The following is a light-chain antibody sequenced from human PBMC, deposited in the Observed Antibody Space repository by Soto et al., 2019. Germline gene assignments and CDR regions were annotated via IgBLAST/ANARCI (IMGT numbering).Light chain of an antibody. CDR2: DAS. J-gene: IGKJ5*01. CDR1: QTIRSL. CDR3: QQYQTYAT. Sequence: DIQMTQSPSTLSASVGDRVTIACRASQTIRSLLAWYQQKPGKVPKALIYDASRLGSGVPSRFSGSGSGTEFTLTISSLQPDDFATYYCQQYQTYATFGQGTRLEIK. V-gene: IGKV1-5*01.